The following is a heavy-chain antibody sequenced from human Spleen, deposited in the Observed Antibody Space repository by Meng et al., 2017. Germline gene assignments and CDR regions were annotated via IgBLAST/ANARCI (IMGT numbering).Heavy chain of an antibody. V-gene: IGHV4-4*02. CDR3: ARVYYGSGSYLGDVNADYYYGMDV. CDR2: IYHSGST. CDR1: GGSISSSNW. D-gene: IGHD3-10*01. J-gene: IGHJ6*02. Sequence: GSLRLSCAVSGGSISSSNWWSWVRQPPGKGLEWIGEIYHSGSTNYNPSLKSRVTISVDKSKNQFSLKLSSVTAADTAVYYCARVYYGSGSYLGDVNADYYYGMDVWGQGTTVTVSS.